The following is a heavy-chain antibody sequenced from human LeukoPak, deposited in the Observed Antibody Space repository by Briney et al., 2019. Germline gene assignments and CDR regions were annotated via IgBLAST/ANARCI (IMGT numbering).Heavy chain of an antibody. Sequence: PSQTLSLTCTVSGGSISSGDYYWSWIRQPPGKGLEWIGYIYYSGSTYYNPSLKSRVTISVDTSKNQFSLKLSSVTAADTAVYYCATDREGHGGYDYDFDYWGQGTLVTVSS. CDR1: GGSISSGDYY. V-gene: IGHV4-30-4*01. D-gene: IGHD5-12*01. CDR2: IYYSGST. J-gene: IGHJ4*02. CDR3: ATDREGHGGYDYDFDY.